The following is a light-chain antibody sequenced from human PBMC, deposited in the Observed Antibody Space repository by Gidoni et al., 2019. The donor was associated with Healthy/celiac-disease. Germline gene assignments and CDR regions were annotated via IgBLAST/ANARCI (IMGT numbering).Light chain of an antibody. J-gene: IGLJ2*01. CDR2: EGS. CDR1: SSDVGSYNL. V-gene: IGLV2-23*01. Sequence: QSALTQPASVSGFPGQSITISCTGTSSDVGSYNLVSWYQQHPGKAPKLMIYEGSKRPSGVANRFSGSTSGNTASLTISGLQAEDEADYSCCSYAGVVFGGGTKLTVL. CDR3: CSYAGVV.